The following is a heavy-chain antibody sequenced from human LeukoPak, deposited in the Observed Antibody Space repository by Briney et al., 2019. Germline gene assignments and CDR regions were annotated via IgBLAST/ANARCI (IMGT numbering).Heavy chain of an antibody. V-gene: IGHV1-2*02. Sequence: ASVKVSCKASGYTLTGYYMHWVRQAPGQGLEGMGWINPNSGGTNYAQKFQGSVTMTRDTSISTAYMELSRLRSDDTAVYYCARGDTAMVFDYWGQGTLVTVSS. J-gene: IGHJ4*02. CDR1: GYTLTGYY. D-gene: IGHD5-18*01. CDR3: ARGDTAMVFDY. CDR2: INPNSGGT.